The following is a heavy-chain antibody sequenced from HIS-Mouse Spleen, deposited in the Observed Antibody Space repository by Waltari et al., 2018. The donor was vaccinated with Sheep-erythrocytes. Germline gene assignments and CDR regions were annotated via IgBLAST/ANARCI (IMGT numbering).Heavy chain of an antibody. Sequence: QVQLVQSGAEVKKPGASVKVSCKASGYTFTRDQRHWVRQAPGQGLEWMGWINPNSGGTNYAQKFQGRVTMTRDTSISTAYMELSRLRSDDTAVYYCARGRIAAAVYAFDIWGQGTMVTVSS. V-gene: IGHV1-2*02. D-gene: IGHD6-13*01. CDR3: ARGRIAAAVYAFDI. CDR1: GYTFTRDQ. CDR2: INPNSGGT. J-gene: IGHJ3*02.